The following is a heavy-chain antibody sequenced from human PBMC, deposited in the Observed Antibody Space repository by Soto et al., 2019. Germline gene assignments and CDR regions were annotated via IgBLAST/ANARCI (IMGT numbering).Heavy chain of an antibody. Sequence: QITLKESGPTLVKPTQTLTLTCTFSGFSLDSSGVGVGWIRQPPGKALEWLALIYWDDDKRYSPFLKSRLTIXKXXSKNQVVLTMTNMDPVDTATYYCAQISYYYYGMDVWGQGTTVTVSS. J-gene: IGHJ6*02. CDR2: IYWDDDK. CDR1: GFSLDSSGVG. V-gene: IGHV2-5*02. CDR3: AQISYYYYGMDV.